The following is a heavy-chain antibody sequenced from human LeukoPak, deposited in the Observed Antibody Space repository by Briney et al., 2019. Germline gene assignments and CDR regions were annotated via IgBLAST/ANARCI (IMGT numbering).Heavy chain of an antibody. CDR2: IYYSGST. CDR3: ARQGGYTYGYVDY. J-gene: IGHJ4*02. V-gene: IGHV4-39*01. D-gene: IGHD5-18*01. CDR1: GGSISSSSYY. Sequence: SETLSLTCTVSGGSISSSSYYWGWIRQPPGKGLEWIGSIYYSGSTYYNPSLKSRVTISVDTSRNQFSLKLSSVTAADTAMYYCARQGGYTYGYVDYWGQGTLVTVSS.